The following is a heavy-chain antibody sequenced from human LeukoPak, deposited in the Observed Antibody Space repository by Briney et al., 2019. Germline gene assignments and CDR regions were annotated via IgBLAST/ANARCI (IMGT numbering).Heavy chain of an antibody. CDR2: IIPIFGTA. D-gene: IGHD2-2*01. CDR1: GGTFSSYA. J-gene: IGHJ5*02. V-gene: IGHV1-69*05. CDR3: AREARECTSTSCSRWFDP. Sequence: GSSVRVSCKASGGTFSSYAISWVRQAPGQGLEWMGGIIPIFGTANYAQKFQGRVTITTDESTSTAYMELSSLRSDDTAVYYCAREARECTSTSCSRWFDPWGQGTLVTVSS.